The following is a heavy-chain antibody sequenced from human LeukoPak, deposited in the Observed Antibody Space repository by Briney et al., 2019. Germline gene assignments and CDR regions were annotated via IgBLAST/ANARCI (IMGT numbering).Heavy chain of an antibody. Sequence: SETLSLTCTVSGDSLTSGSRYWSWIRQPAGKGLEWIGHFYSSTRTTYNPSLESRVTISGDTAKNQFSLKLDSVSAADTAVYFCARCMSELDYGDYAYYYHMDVWGKGTTVTVSS. D-gene: IGHD4-17*01. CDR3: ARCMSELDYGDYAYYYHMDV. J-gene: IGHJ6*04. CDR1: GDSLTSGSRY. CDR2: FYSSTRT. V-gene: IGHV4-61*09.